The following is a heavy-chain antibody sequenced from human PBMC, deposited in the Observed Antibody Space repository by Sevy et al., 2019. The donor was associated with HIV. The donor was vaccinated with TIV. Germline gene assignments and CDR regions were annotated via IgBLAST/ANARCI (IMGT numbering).Heavy chain of an antibody. CDR2: ISSSSSYI. CDR1: GFTFSSYS. J-gene: IGHJ3*02. Sequence: GGSLRLSCAASGFTFSSYSMNWVRQAPGKGLEWVSSISSSSSYIYYAYSVKGRFTISRDNAKNSLYLQMNSLRAEDTAVYYCARDFTTYYYDSSGTHPLDIWGQGTMVTVSS. D-gene: IGHD3-22*01. CDR3: ARDFTTYYYDSSGTHPLDI. V-gene: IGHV3-21*01.